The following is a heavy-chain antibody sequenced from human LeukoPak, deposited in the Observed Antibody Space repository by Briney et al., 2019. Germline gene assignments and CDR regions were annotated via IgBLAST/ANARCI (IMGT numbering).Heavy chain of an antibody. D-gene: IGHD1-1*01. V-gene: IGHV3-53*01. CDR3: ATRPGMGINYFDL. Sequence: GGSLRLSCAASGFTVSSSYMSWVRHAPGRGLECVSDIYRDGSTYYADSVKGRFTISRDNSRNTVYLQMNSLSAEDTAVYYCATRPGMGINYFDLWGRGTLVTVPS. CDR1: GFTVSSSY. J-gene: IGHJ2*01. CDR2: IYRDGST.